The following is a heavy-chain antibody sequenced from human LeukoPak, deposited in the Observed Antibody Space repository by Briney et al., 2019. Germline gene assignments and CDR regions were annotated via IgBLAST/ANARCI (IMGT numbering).Heavy chain of an antibody. V-gene: IGHV4-39*01. CDR2: IYYSGST. D-gene: IGHD3-10*01. CDR3: ARVYGSGSYYNGYYYYYMDV. Sequence: KPSGTLSLTCAVSGGSISSSSYYWGWIRQPPGKGLEWIGSIYYSGSTYYNPSLKGRVTISVDTSKNQFSLKLSSVTAADTAVYYCARVYGSGSYYNGYYYYYMDVWGKGTTVTISS. J-gene: IGHJ6*03. CDR1: GGSISSSSYY.